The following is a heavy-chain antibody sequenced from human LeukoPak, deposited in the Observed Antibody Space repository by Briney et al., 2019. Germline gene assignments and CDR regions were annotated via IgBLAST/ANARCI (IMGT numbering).Heavy chain of an antibody. D-gene: IGHD6-13*01. V-gene: IGHV1-69*01. CDR3: ARHLAAAGKFDY. J-gene: IGHJ4*02. Sequence: SVKVSCKASGGTFSSYAISWVRQAPGQGLEWMGGIIPTFGTANYAQKFQGRVTITADESTSTAYMELSSLRSEDTAVYYCARHLAAAGKFDYWGQGTLVTVSS. CDR2: IIPTFGTA. CDR1: GGTFSSYA.